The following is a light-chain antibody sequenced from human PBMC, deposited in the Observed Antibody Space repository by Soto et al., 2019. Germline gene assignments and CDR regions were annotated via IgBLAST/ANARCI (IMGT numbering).Light chain of an antibody. CDR3: KSYDISLRAYV. V-gene: IGLV1-40*01. Sequence: QSVLTQPPSVSGAPGQRVTISCTGSSSNIGADYDVHWYLQLPGTAPKLLIFGNINRPSGVPDRFSGSKSGTSASLATTGLQAADEADYYCKSYDISLRAYVFGTGTKVTVL. CDR1: SSNIGADYD. J-gene: IGLJ1*01. CDR2: GNI.